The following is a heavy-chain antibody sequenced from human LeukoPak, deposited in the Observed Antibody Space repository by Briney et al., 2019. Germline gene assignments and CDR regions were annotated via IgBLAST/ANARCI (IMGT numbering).Heavy chain of an antibody. V-gene: IGHV1-2*02. CDR3: AKGDYYDSSGYTFDY. CDR2: INPNSGGT. CDR1: GYTFTGYY. D-gene: IGHD3-22*01. Sequence: EASVKVSCKASGYTFTGYYMHWVRQAPGQRLEWMGWINPNSGGTNYAQKFQGRVTMTRDTSISTAYMELSRLRSDDTAVYYCAKGDYYDSSGYTFDYWGQGTLVTVSS. J-gene: IGHJ4*02.